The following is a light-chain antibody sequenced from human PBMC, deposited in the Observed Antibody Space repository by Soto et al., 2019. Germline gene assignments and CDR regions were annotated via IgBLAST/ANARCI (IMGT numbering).Light chain of an antibody. Sequence: VIWMTQSPSFLSASRGDRVTISCRMSQDIGHYLAWYRQKPGKAPELLIYDTSRLQTGAPSRFSGSGSGTYFTLTISSLQSEDFATYYCQQYYTFPLYTFGQGTKLEI. V-gene: IGKV1D-8*01. CDR2: DTS. J-gene: IGKJ2*01. CDR1: QDIGHY. CDR3: QQYYTFPLYT.